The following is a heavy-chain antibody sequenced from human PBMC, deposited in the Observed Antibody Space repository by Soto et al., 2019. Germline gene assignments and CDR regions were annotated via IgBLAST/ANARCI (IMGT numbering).Heavy chain of an antibody. CDR1: GITFKNIA. V-gene: IGHV3-23*01. Sequence: EVQLLESGGGLVHPGGSLRLSCAASGITFKNIAMSWVRQAPGKGLEWVATIRGSGGRTDYADSVRRRFTISRDTSNNTVYLQLNSLRSEDTAFYYCLTGSHAYFDYWGQGTRVTVSP. J-gene: IGHJ4*02. CDR3: LTGSHAYFDY. CDR2: IRGSGGRT. D-gene: IGHD3-16*01.